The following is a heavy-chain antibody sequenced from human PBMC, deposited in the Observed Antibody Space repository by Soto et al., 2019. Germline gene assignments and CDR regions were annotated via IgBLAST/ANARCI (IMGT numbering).Heavy chain of an antibody. Sequence: QVQLQESGPGLVKPSQTLSLTCTVSGGSISSGGYYWSWIRQHPGTGLEWIGYIYYSGSTYYNPSLKSRVTISVDTSKNQFSLKLSSVTAADTAVYYCARESFNYYDSSGYPDYWGQGTLVTVSS. J-gene: IGHJ4*02. V-gene: IGHV4-31*03. CDR2: IYYSGST. D-gene: IGHD3-22*01. CDR1: GGSISSGGYY. CDR3: ARESFNYYDSSGYPDY.